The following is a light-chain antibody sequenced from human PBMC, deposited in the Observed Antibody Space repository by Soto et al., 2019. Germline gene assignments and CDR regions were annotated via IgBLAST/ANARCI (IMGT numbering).Light chain of an antibody. CDR1: HSVFSSREHGNH. J-gene: IGKJ4*01. V-gene: IGKV4-1*01. CDR2: WAT. Sequence: DIVMTXSPDSLTVYLXERATINLTSHHSVFSSREHGNHLVWYQQRPGXPPKLXXYWATTRENGGPDRCSGSGSGTDFTRTVSSLQADDVAVYYCQQYFRAPLTFGGGTKVDIK. CDR3: QQYFRAPLT.